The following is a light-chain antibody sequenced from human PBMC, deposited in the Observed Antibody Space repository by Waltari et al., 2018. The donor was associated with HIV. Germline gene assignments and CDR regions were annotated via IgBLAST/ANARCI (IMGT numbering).Light chain of an antibody. Sequence: QPALTQPAYVSGSPGQSITISCTGGIGDVSTYNSVAWYQQHPGKTPTLVIYGVSNRPSGVSNRFSGSKSGNTASRTISGLQPDDEADYYCSSYTTTATLVFGTGTKVTVL. CDR2: GVS. CDR3: SSYTTTATLV. V-gene: IGLV2-14*03. CDR1: IGDVSTYNS. J-gene: IGLJ1*01.